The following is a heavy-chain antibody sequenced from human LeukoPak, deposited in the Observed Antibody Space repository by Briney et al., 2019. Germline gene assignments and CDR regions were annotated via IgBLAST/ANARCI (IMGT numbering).Heavy chain of an antibody. J-gene: IGHJ4*02. V-gene: IGHV1-18*01. CDR1: GYTFNSHG. CDR2: ISAYNGDK. Sequence: ASVKVSCKASGYTFNSHGISWVRQAPGQGLEWMGSISAYNGDKDFAQNFQGRLTMTTDISTSTAYMELRSLRSDDTAVYYCARPTPDGYNSPLRYWGQGTLVTVSS. D-gene: IGHD5-24*01. CDR3: ARPTPDGYNSPLRY.